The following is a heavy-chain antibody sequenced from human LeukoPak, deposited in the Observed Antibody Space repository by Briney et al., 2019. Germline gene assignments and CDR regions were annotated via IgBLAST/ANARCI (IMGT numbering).Heavy chain of an antibody. V-gene: IGHV3-74*01. Sequence: PGGSLRLSCAASGFTFSSYWMHWVRQAPGKGLVWVSRINSEGTSTSYADSVKGRFTVSRDNSKNTVYLQMNSLRAEDTAVHYCARGAAGGSGGIDYWGQGTLVTVSS. J-gene: IGHJ4*02. CDR3: ARGAAGGSGGIDY. CDR2: INSEGTST. CDR1: GFTFSSYW. D-gene: IGHD6-13*01.